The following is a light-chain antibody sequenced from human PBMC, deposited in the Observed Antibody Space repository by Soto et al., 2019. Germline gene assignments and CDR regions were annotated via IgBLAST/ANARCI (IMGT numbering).Light chain of an antibody. V-gene: IGKV3D-20*02. Sequence: EIVLTQSPGTLSLSPGERATLSSGASQSVSSSYLAWYQQKPGQAPRLLIYDASTRATGIPARFSGSGSGTDFTLSISSLDPEDFAVYYCQQRSTWPRTFGGGTKVDI. CDR1: QSVSSSY. CDR3: QQRSTWPRT. CDR2: DAS. J-gene: IGKJ4*01.